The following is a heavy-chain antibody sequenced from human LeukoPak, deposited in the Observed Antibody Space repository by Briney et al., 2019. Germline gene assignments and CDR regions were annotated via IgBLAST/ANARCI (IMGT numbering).Heavy chain of an antibody. J-gene: IGHJ6*04. CDR3: AGGNAMDV. CDR1: GFPFSNSW. V-gene: IGHV3-7*03. CDR2: IKKDGSGI. Sequence: GGSLRLSCAVSGFPFSNSWMYWVCQAPGKGLEGVANIKKDGSGISYVESVKGRFIISRDNSRNSLYLQMNSLKVEDTAVYFCAGGNAMDVWGKGTAVTVYS.